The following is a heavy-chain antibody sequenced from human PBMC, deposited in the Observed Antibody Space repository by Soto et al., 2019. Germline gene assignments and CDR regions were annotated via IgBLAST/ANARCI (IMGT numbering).Heavy chain of an antibody. J-gene: IGHJ6*02. CDR3: AREGPAPYYYYGMDV. CDR1: GYSFTTYG. Sequence: QVQLVQSGGEVKKPWASVKVSCKTSGYSFTTYGISWVRQAPGQGLEWMGWISGYNGNTHYAQKFQGRVSMTTDTSTSTAYMELRSLRSDDKAVYYCAREGPAPYYYYGMDVWGQGTTVTVSS. V-gene: IGHV1-18*01. CDR2: ISGYNGNT.